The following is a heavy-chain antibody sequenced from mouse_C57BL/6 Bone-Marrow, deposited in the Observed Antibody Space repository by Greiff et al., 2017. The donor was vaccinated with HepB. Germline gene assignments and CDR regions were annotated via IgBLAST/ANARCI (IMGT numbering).Heavy chain of an antibody. V-gene: IGHV1-81*01. D-gene: IGHD2-3*01. Sequence: QVQLQQSGAELARPGASVKLSCKASGYTFTSYGISWVKQRTGQGLEWIGEIYPRSGNTYYNEKFKGKATLTADKSSSTAYMELRSLTSDDSAVYFCARSPDGYYLDYWGQGTTLTVSS. J-gene: IGHJ2*01. CDR3: ARSPDGYYLDY. CDR1: GYTFTSYG. CDR2: IYPRSGNT.